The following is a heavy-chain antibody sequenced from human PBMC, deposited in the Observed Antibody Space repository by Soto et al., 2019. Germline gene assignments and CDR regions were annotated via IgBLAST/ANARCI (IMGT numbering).Heavy chain of an antibody. D-gene: IGHD6-13*01. Sequence: GESLKNSCKGSGYSFTSYWIGWVRQMPGKGLEWMGIIYPGDSDTRYSPSFQGQVTISADKSISTAYLQWSSLKASDTAMYYCARRETLGAAAGTPYPSGYYYGMDVWGQGTTVTGSS. CDR2: IYPGDSDT. CDR1: GYSFTSYW. J-gene: IGHJ6*02. CDR3: ARRETLGAAAGTPYPSGYYYGMDV. V-gene: IGHV5-51*01.